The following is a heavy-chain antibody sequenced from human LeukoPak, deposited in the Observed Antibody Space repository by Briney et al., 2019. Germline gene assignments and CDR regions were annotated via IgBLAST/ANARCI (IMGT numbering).Heavy chain of an antibody. V-gene: IGHV3-7*03. Sequence: PGGSLRLSYAVSVFTSSSYWMIWVRQPPGKGLEWVANIKQDGSEKYYVASVKGRFTISRDNAKNSLYLQMNSLRAEDTAVYYCARAPYCIGGSCRFDYWGQGTLVTVSS. CDR3: ARAPYCIGGSCRFDY. D-gene: IGHD2-15*01. CDR1: VFTSSSYW. CDR2: IKQDGSEK. J-gene: IGHJ4*02.